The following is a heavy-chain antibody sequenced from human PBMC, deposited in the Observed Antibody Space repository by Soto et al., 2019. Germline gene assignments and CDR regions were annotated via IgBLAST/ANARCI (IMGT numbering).Heavy chain of an antibody. Sequence: QVQLQQWGAGLLKPSETLSLTCAISGGSSSSHSKSWVRQPPGKGLEWMGEIHHDGSTNYNPSLKGRVTISGDTYKHHFSLELSSVTAADTAVYYCATYDVGTIIQDYWGQGTLVTVSS. CDR1: GGSSSSHS. CDR3: ATYDVGTIIQDY. CDR2: IHHDGST. D-gene: IGHD2-21*02. J-gene: IGHJ4*02. V-gene: IGHV4-34*01.